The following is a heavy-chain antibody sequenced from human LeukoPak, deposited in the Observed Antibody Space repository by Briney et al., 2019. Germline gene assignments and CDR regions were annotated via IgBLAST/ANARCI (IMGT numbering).Heavy chain of an antibody. CDR3: ARGWSSYYDFWSGYYPFFDY. D-gene: IGHD3-3*01. Sequence: PSETLSLTCTVSGGSISSYYWSGIRQPPGKGLEWIGYIYYSGSTNYNPSLKSRVTISVDTSKNQFSLKLSSVTAADTTVYYCARGWSSYYDFWSGYYPFFDYWGQGTLVTVSS. J-gene: IGHJ4*02. CDR1: GGSISSYY. CDR2: IYYSGST. V-gene: IGHV4-59*01.